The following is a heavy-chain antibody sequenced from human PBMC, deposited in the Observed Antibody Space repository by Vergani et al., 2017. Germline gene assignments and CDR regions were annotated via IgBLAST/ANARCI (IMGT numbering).Heavy chain of an antibody. D-gene: IGHD3-10*01. Sequence: QVQLQESGPGLLRPSETLSLNCTVSSSSSYSWDWVRQAPGKGLEWIGSIYHSGSTYYNPSLKSRVTISVDTSKNQFSLKLSSVTAADTAVYYCARLPYYYGSGSYPPYDYWGQGTLVTVSS. V-gene: IGHV4-38-2*02. CDR2: IYHSGST. J-gene: IGHJ4*02. CDR1: SSSSYS. CDR3: ARLPYYYGSGSYPPYDY.